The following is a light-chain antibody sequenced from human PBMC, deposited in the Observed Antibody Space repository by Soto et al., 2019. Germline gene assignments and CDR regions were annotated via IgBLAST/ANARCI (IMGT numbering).Light chain of an antibody. CDR3: RSYTSRSTYV. CDR2: EVS. V-gene: IGLV2-14*01. CDR1: SSDVGGYNY. Sequence: QSALTQPASVSGSPGQSITISCTGTSSDVGGYNYVSWYQQHPGKAPKLMIYEVSNRPSGVSNRFSGSKSGNTASLTVSGLQAEDEADYYCRSYTSRSTYVFGTGTKLTVL. J-gene: IGLJ1*01.